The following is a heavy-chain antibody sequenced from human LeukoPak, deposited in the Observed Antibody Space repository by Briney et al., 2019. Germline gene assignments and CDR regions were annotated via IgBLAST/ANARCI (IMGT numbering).Heavy chain of an antibody. V-gene: IGHV1-2*02. CDR2: INPNSGGT. Sequence: ASVKVSCKASGYTFTGYYMHWVRQAPGQGLEWMGWINPNSGGTYYAQKFQGRVTMTMDTSISTAYMELSRLRSDDTAVYYCARDLYCTSGSCYAFYPDYWGQGTLVTVSS. J-gene: IGHJ4*02. D-gene: IGHD2-15*01. CDR3: ARDLYCTSGSCYAFYPDY. CDR1: GYTFTGYY.